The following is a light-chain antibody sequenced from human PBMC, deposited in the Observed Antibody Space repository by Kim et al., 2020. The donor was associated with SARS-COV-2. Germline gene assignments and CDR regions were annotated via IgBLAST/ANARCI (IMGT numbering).Light chain of an antibody. V-gene: IGLV3-19*01. J-gene: IGLJ2*01. CDR1: SLRSYY. CDR3: NSRGSNDNVL. CDR2: GKN. Sequence: SSELTQDPAVSVALGQTVRITCQGDSLRSYYATWYQQKPRQAPIVVIYGKNNRPSGIPDSFSGSSSGDTASLTITGTQAGDEADYYCNSRGSNDNVLFGGGTQLTVL.